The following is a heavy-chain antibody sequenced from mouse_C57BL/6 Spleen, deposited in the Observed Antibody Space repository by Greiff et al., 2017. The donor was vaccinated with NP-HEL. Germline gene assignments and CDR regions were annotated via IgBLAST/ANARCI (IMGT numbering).Heavy chain of an antibody. D-gene: IGHD2-2*01. V-gene: IGHV1-42*01. CDR2: INPSTGGT. J-gene: IGHJ4*01. CDR1: GYSFTGYY. Sequence: EVQLQESGPELVKPGASVKISCKASGYSFTGYYMNWVKQSPEKSLEWIGEINPSTGGTTYNQKFKAKATLTVDKSSSTAYMQLKSLTSEDSAVYYCARGVTTQYYYAMDYWGQGTSVTVSS. CDR3: ARGVTTQYYYAMDY.